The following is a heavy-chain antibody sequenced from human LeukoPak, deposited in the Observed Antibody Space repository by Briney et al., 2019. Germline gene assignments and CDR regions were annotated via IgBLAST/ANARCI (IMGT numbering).Heavy chain of an antibody. V-gene: IGHV3-20*04. CDR3: ARVHYYGSGKAFDP. Sequence: GGSLRLSCAASGFTFRTSGMNWVRQTAGKGLEWVSGINWNGRSIGYADSVKGRFTISRDNAKNSLYLQMNSLRAEDTAVYYCARVHYYGSGKAFDPWGQGTLVTVSS. CDR2: INWNGRSI. D-gene: IGHD3-10*01. CDR1: GFTFRTSG. J-gene: IGHJ5*02.